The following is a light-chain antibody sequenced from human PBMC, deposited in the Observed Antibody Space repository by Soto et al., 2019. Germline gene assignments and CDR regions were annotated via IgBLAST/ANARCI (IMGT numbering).Light chain of an antibody. Sequence: QAVVTQEPSFSVSPGGTVTLTCGLSSGSVSTSYYPSWYQQTPGQAPRTLIYSTNTRSSGVPDRFSGSILGNKAALTITGAQEDDESDYCCVLYVGRGWVFGGGTKLTVL. CDR3: VLYVGRGWV. CDR1: SGSVSTSYY. V-gene: IGLV8-61*01. J-gene: IGLJ3*02. CDR2: STN.